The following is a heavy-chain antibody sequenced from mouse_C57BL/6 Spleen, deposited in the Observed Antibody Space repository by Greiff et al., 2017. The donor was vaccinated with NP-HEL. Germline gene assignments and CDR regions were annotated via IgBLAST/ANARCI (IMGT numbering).Heavy chain of an antibody. CDR3: TRSDDYDRVFAY. CDR2: IDPETGGT. D-gene: IGHD2-4*01. CDR1: GYTFTDYE. Sequence: QVQLQQSGAELVRPGASVTLSCKASGYTFTDYEMHWVKQTPVHGLEWIGAIDPETGGTAYNQKFKGKAILTADKSSSTAYMELRSLTSEDSAVYYCTRSDDYDRVFAYWGQGTLVTVSA. V-gene: IGHV1-15*01. J-gene: IGHJ3*01.